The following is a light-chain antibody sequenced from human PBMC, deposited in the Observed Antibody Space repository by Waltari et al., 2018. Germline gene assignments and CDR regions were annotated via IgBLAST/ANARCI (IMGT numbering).Light chain of an antibody. Sequence: DIVLTHSHVFLSVSLGERATILCQSTQSVLSISLNKNSLAWYQQNPGQPPKLLIYWAPTRAFGVPDRFSGGGAGTDFTLTMSGMQAEDGAAYECQQKYSTPRTSGQGTKVEIK. J-gene: IGKJ1*01. V-gene: IGKV4-1*01. CDR1: QSVLSISLNKNS. CDR3: QQKYSTPRT. CDR2: WAP.